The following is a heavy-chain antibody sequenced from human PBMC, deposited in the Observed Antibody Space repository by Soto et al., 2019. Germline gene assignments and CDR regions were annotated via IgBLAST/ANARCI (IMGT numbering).Heavy chain of an antibody. CDR1: GGSSSSSNW. V-gene: IGHV4-4*02. Sequence: QVQLQESGPGLVKPSGTRSLTCAVSGGSSSSSNWWSWVRQPPWKGLDWIGEIYHSGSTNYTPSLKTRFTISVDKSKTQFSLKLSSVTAAATAVYYCARDSIVRGVMRWFDPWGQRTLVTVSS. CDR3: ARDSIVRGVMRWFDP. CDR2: IYHSGST. J-gene: IGHJ5*02. D-gene: IGHD3-10*01.